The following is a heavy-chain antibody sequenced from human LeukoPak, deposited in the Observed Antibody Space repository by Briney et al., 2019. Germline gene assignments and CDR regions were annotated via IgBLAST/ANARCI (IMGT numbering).Heavy chain of an antibody. CDR3: ARVGGATAVTMYFEY. D-gene: IGHD1-26*01. Sequence: GGSLRLSCAASGFSFSSYEMNWVRQAPGKGLEWVSHIIGSGSTIYYAGSVKGRFTISRDNAKNSLYLQMNSLRDEDTAVYYCARVGGATAVTMYFEYWGQGTLVTVTS. V-gene: IGHV3-48*03. J-gene: IGHJ4*02. CDR1: GFSFSSYE. CDR2: IIGSGSTI.